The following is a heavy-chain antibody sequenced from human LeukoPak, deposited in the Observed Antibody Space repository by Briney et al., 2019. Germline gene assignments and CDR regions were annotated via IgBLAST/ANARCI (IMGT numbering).Heavy chain of an antibody. CDR1: GGSISSYY. V-gene: IGHV4-59*12. CDR2: IYYSGST. D-gene: IGHD3-22*01. J-gene: IGHJ4*02. Sequence: PSETLSLTCTVSGGSISSYYWSWIRQPPGKGLEWIGYIYYSGSTNYNPSLKSRVTISVDTSKSQFSLKLSSVTAADTAVYYCARDPGYYDTSGYPAYFDYWGQGTLVTVSS. CDR3: ARDPGYYDTSGYPAYFDY.